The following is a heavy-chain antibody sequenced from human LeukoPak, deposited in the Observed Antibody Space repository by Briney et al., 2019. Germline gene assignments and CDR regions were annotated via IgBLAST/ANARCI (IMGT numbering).Heavy chain of an antibody. CDR3: AGAPLYSSGCIDY. J-gene: IGHJ4*02. V-gene: IGHV3-7*03. D-gene: IGHD6-19*01. Sequence: GGSLRLSCAASGFTFSSYWMNWARQAPGKGLEWVASINHNGNVNYYVDSAKGRFTISRDNAKNSLYLQMSNLRAEDTAVYYCAGAPLYSSGCIDYWGQGTLVTVSS. CDR2: INHNGNVN. CDR1: GFTFSSYW.